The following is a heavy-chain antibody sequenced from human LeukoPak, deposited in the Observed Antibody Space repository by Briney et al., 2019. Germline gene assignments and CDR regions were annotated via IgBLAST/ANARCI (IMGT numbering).Heavy chain of an antibody. CDR1: GFTFSGYS. D-gene: IGHD6-13*01. V-gene: IGHV3-21*01. CDR3: ARGGIYSQGFDY. CDR2: ISTTSDYI. Sequence: KSGGSLRLSCAASGFTFSGYSMNWVRQAPGKGLEWVSSISTTSDYIHYADSLKGRVAISRDNAKNSLYLQMNSLRAEDTAIYYCARGGIYSQGFDYWGQGSLVTVSS. J-gene: IGHJ4*02.